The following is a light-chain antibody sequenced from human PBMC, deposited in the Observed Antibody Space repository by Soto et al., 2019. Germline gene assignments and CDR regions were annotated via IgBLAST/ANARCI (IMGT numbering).Light chain of an antibody. Sequence: SALTHPRSVSGSPGQSVTISCTGTSSDVGGYNYVSWYQQHPGKAPKLIIYDVSKRPSGVPDRFSGSKSGNTASLTISGLQAEDEADYYCCSYAGSYTLYVFGTGTKV. V-gene: IGLV2-11*01. CDR2: DVS. J-gene: IGLJ1*01. CDR3: CSYAGSYTLYV. CDR1: SSDVGGYNY.